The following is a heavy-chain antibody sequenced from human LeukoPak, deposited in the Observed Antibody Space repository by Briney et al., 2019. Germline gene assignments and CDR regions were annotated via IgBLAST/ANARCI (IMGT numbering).Heavy chain of an antibody. Sequence: SVKVSCKASGGTFSSYAISWVRQAPGQGLEWMGGIIPIFGAANYAQKFQGRVTITTDESTSTAYMELSSLRSEDTAVYYCALTFASLWFGELSFDYWGQGTLVTVSS. D-gene: IGHD3-10*01. J-gene: IGHJ4*02. CDR3: ALTFASLWFGELSFDY. V-gene: IGHV1-69*05. CDR1: GGTFSSYA. CDR2: IIPIFGAA.